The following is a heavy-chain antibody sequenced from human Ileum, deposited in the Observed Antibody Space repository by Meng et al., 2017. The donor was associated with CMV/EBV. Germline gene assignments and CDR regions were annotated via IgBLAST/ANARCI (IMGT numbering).Heavy chain of an antibody. CDR2: ISGTGDNT. J-gene: IGHJ4*02. V-gene: IGHV3-23*01. Sequence: GESLKISCAASGFTFSGYAVSWVRQPPGKGLEWVSAISGTGDNTYYADSVKGRFTISRDNPKNTLYVQMHSLRAEDTALYYCAKCRGGSCYYFDYWGQGTLVTVSS. CDR1: GFTFSGYA. D-gene: IGHD2-15*01. CDR3: AKCRGGSCYYFDY.